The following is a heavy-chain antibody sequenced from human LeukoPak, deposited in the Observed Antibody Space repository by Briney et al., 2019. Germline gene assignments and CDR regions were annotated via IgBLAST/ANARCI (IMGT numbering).Heavy chain of an antibody. CDR3: AKDPSQGGDYFDS. J-gene: IGHJ4*02. Sequence: GGSLRLSCAASEFTFSKYAMNWVRQAPGKGLEWVSGINGSGVITFYVDSVKGRFTISRDNSKNTLYLQMNSLRAEDTAIYYCAKDPSQGGDYFDSWGQGTLVTVSS. D-gene: IGHD3-16*01. V-gene: IGHV3-23*01. CDR1: EFTFSKYA. CDR2: INGSGVIT.